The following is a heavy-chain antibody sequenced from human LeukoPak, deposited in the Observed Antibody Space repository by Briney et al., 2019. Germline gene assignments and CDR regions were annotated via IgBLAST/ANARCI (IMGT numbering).Heavy chain of an antibody. J-gene: IGHJ5*02. Sequence: GESLKISCKGSGYSFTTYWIGWVRQLPGKGLEWMGIIYPGDSDTRYSPSFQGQVTISADKSISTAYLQWNSLKAPDTAIYYCARYGRGVGASRDWFDPWGQGTLVTVSS. V-gene: IGHV5-51*01. D-gene: IGHD3-10*02. CDR1: GYSFTTYW. CDR3: ARYGRGVGASRDWFDP. CDR2: IYPGDSDT.